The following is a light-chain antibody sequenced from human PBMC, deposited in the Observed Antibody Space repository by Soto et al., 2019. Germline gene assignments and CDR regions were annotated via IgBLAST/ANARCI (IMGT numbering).Light chain of an antibody. V-gene: IGLV1-44*01. CDR1: ISNIGTNS. J-gene: IGLJ1*01. CDR3: AAWDDNLNGPV. CDR2: ADS. Sequence: QSALTQPPSASGTPGQRVTISCSGDISNIGTNSVHWYQHLPGTAPKLVIYADSQRPSGVPDRFSGSKSGTSASLAISGLQSEDDADYLCAAWDDNLNGPVFGTGTKGTVL.